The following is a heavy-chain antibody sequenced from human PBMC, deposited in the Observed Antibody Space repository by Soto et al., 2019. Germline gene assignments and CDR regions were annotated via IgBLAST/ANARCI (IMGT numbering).Heavy chain of an antibody. Sequence: QVQLVQSGAEVKKPGSSVKVSCKASGGTFSSYAISWVRQAPGQGLEWMGGIIPIFGTANYAQKFQGRVTITADKSTSTAYMELSSLRSEDTAVYYCARDRYRDSRGYYRSYYYYGMDVWGQGTTVTVSS. CDR2: IIPIFGTA. CDR3: ARDRYRDSRGYYRSYYYYGMDV. V-gene: IGHV1-69*06. D-gene: IGHD3-22*01. CDR1: GGTFSSYA. J-gene: IGHJ6*02.